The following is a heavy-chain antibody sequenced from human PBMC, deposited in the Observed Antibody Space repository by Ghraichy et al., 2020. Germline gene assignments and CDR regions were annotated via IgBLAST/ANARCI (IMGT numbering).Heavy chain of an antibody. CDR1: GFTFSSYW. Sequence: GGSLRLSCAASGFTFSSYWMHWVRQAPGKGLVWVSRINSDGSTTNYADSVKGRFTISRDNAKNTLYLQINSLRVNDTAVYYCARDLSGSYDYWGQGTLVTVSS. J-gene: IGHJ4*02. CDR3: ARDLSGSYDY. D-gene: IGHD1-26*01. V-gene: IGHV3-74*01. CDR2: INSDGSTT.